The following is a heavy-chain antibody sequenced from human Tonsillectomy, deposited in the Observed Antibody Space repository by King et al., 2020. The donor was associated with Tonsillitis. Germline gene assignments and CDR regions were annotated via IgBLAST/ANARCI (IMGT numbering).Heavy chain of an antibody. Sequence: VTLKESGPVLLKPTETLTLTCTVSGFSLSNARMGVSWIRQPPGKALEWLAHIFSNDEKSYSTSLKSRLTISKDTAKSQVVLTMTNMDPVDTATYYCALIRRIIVVVTHSDYYNCMDVWGQGTTVTVSS. CDR2: IFSNDEK. CDR1: GFSLSNARMG. J-gene: IGHJ6*02. D-gene: IGHD2-21*02. CDR3: ALIRRIIVVVTHSDYYNCMDV. V-gene: IGHV2-26*01.